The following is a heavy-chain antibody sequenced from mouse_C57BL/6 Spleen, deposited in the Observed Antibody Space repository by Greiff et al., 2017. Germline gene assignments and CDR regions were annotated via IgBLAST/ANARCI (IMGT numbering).Heavy chain of an antibody. CDR1: GYTFTDYY. V-gene: IGHV1-19*01. J-gene: IGHJ1*03. Sequence: VQLKQSGPVLVKPGASVKMSCKASGYTFTDYYMNWVKQSHGKSLEWIGFINPYNGGTSYNQKFKGKATLTVDKSSSTAYMELNSLTSEDSAVYYCAGTPINLLGWYFDVWGTGTTVTVSS. D-gene: IGHD1-1*01. CDR3: AGTPINLLGWYFDV. CDR2: INPYNGGT.